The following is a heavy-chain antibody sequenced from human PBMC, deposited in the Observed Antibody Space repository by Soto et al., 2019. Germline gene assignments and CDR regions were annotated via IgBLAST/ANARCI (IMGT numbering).Heavy chain of an antibody. CDR2: ANDSGSS. J-gene: IGHJ4*01. V-gene: IGHV4-34*01. Sequence: SDTLSFPSAVYVSSFSGYYWSCIRHSPGKDVECIEEANDSGSSNYNPSLKSRVSISVDTSKNQFSLELRSVTAADTALYYCARDIVFVPAAGPWSRERRYPKFDNWGDGTLVTLSA. D-gene: IGHD2-2*01. CDR1: VSSFSGYY. CDR3: ARDIVFVPAAGPWSRERRYPKFDN.